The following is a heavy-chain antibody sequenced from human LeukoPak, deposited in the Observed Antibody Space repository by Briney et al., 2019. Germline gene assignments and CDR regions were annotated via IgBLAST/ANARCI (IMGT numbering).Heavy chain of an antibody. V-gene: IGHV1-3*01. CDR3: ARGGSPYRYFDY. Sequence: ASVKVSCKASGYTFTSYAMHWVRQAPGQRLEWMGWINAGNGNTKYSQKFQGRVTITRDTSASTAYMELGSLRSEDTAVYYCARGGSPYRYFDYWGQGTLVTVSS. J-gene: IGHJ4*02. D-gene: IGHD2-15*01. CDR1: GYTFTSYA. CDR2: INAGNGNT.